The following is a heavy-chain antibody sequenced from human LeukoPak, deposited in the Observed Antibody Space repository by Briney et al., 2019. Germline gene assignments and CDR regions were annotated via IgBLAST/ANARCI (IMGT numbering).Heavy chain of an antibody. D-gene: IGHD4-11*01. V-gene: IGHV1-2*02. CDR2: INPNSGGT. CDR1: GYSFTGYY. J-gene: IGHJ5*02. CDR3: ARGLLWVTTPRWFDP. Sequence: ASVKVSCKASGYSFTGYYMHWVRQAPGQGLEWMGWINPNSGGTNYAQKFQGRVTIHKDTSNSTAYIELSRLRSDGTGVDYCARGLLWVTTPRWFDPWGQGTLVSVSS.